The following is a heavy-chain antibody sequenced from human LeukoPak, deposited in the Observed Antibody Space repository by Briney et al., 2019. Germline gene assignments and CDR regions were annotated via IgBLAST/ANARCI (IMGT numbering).Heavy chain of an antibody. CDR1: GYTFTSYD. D-gene: IGHD3-10*01. Sequence: GASVKVSCKASGYTFTSYDINWVRQATGQGLEWTGWMNPNSGNTGYAQKFQGRVTMTRNTSISTAYMELSSLRSEDTAVYYCARGGPLLWFGELLRDPWGQGTLVTVSS. J-gene: IGHJ5*02. V-gene: IGHV1-8*01. CDR2: MNPNSGNT. CDR3: ARGGPLLWFGELLRDP.